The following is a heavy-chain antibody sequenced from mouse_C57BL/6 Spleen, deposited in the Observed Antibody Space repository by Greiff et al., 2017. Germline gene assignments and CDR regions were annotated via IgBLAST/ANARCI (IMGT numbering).Heavy chain of an antibody. J-gene: IGHJ4*01. CDR1: GFSLTSYG. CDR3: ARNRDYAMDY. Sequence: VQGVESGPGLVQPSQSLSITCTVSGFSLTSYGVHWVRQSPGKGLEWLGVIWSGGSTDYNAAFISRRSISKDNSKSQVFFKMNSLQADDTAIYCCARNRDYAMDYWGQGTSVTVSS. D-gene: IGHD3-1*01. V-gene: IGHV2-2*01. CDR2: IWSGGST.